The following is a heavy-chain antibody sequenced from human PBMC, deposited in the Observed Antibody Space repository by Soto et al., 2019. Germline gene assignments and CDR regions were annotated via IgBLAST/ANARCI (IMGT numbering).Heavy chain of an antibody. CDR2: IYARGST. Sequence: TSETLSLTCTVSGGSISNYYWSWIRQPAGKGLEWIGRIYARGSTKYNPSLKSRVTMSVDTSKNQFSLKLSSVTAADTAVYYCARDLLIVGAPDAFDIWGQGTMVTVS. CDR1: GGSISNYY. D-gene: IGHD1-26*01. J-gene: IGHJ3*02. V-gene: IGHV4-4*07. CDR3: ARDLLIVGAPDAFDI.